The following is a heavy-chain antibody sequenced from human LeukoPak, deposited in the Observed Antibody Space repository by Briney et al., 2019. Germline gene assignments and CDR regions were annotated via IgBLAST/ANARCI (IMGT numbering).Heavy chain of an antibody. CDR3: AKEGEYSSSRKPFSY. D-gene: IGHD6-13*01. CDR1: GFTFSSYA. J-gene: IGHJ4*02. V-gene: IGHV3-23*01. Sequence: GGSLRLSCAASGFTFSSYAMSWVRQAPGKGLAWVSAISGSGGSTYYADSVKGRFTISRDNSKNTLYLQMNSLRAEDTAVYYCAKEGEYSSSRKPFSYWGQGTLVTISS. CDR2: ISGSGGST.